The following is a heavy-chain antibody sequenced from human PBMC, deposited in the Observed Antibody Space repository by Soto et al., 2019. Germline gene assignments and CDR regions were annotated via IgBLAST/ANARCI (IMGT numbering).Heavy chain of an antibody. CDR1: GFTFSTYA. CDR3: AKGTRGSGSREFDY. Sequence: GGSLRLSCAGSGFTFSTYAMIWVRQAPGTGLEWVSSVSGSGANTYYTASVRGRFTMSRDNSRNTVYLQMNSLRADDTAVYYCAKGTRGSGSREFDYWGQGTLVTVSS. CDR2: VSGSGANT. J-gene: IGHJ4*02. V-gene: IGHV3-23*01. D-gene: IGHD3-10*01.